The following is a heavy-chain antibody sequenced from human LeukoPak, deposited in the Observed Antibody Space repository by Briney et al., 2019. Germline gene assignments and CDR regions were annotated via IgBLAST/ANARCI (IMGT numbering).Heavy chain of an antibody. Sequence: SETLSLTCTVSGGSISNYWWSWIRQPPGKGLEWIGYVFDSVGTNYNPSHKSRVTISVDTSKNQFSLKLSSVTAADTAVYYCARAQLNLLVDFGMDVWGQGTTVTVSS. J-gene: IGHJ6*02. CDR2: VFDSVGT. D-gene: IGHD1-1*01. CDR3: ARAQLNLLVDFGMDV. V-gene: IGHV4-59*01. CDR1: GGSISNYW.